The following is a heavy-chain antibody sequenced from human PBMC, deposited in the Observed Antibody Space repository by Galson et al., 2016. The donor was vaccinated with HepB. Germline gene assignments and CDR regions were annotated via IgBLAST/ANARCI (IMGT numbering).Heavy chain of an antibody. D-gene: IGHD3-10*01. V-gene: IGHV3-11*06. Sequence: SLRLSCAASGFNFRDSYMSWIRQALGKGLEWISYIISSGSYTNYAESVKGRFTISRDNAKNSLHLEMTNLRVEDTAVYYCARDPGPGLRGYFDFWGQGILVTVSS. CDR2: IISSGSYT. CDR3: ARDPGPGLRGYFDF. J-gene: IGHJ4*02. CDR1: GFNFRDSY.